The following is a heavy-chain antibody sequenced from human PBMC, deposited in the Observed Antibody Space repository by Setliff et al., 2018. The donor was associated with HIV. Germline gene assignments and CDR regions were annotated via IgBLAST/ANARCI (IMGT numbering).Heavy chain of an antibody. Sequence: SETLSLTCAVSNYSISSAYYWGWIRHPPGKGLEWIGSIYHSGSTYYNPSLKSRVTISVDTSKNQFSLKLSSVTAADTAVYYCARDVPWGDYYYYMDVWGNGTTVTVSS. CDR1: NYSISSAYY. CDR2: IYHSGST. CDR3: ARDVPWGDYYYYMDV. D-gene: IGHD3-16*01. V-gene: IGHV4-38-2*02. J-gene: IGHJ6*03.